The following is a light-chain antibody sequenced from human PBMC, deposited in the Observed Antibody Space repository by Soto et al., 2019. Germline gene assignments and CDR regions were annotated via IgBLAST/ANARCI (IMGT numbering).Light chain of an antibody. CDR3: CSFAGSSTFWV. V-gene: IGLV2-23*02. CDR1: SSDVGGYNY. J-gene: IGLJ3*02. Sequence: QSALTQPASVSGSPGQSITISCTGTSSDVGGYNYVSWYQQHPGKAPKVMIYEVSNRPSGVSDRFSGSKSGNTASLTISGLQAGDEADYYCCSFAGSSTFWVFGGGTQLTVL. CDR2: EVS.